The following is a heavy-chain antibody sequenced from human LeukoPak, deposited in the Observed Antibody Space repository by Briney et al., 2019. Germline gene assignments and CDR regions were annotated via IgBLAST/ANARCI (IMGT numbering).Heavy chain of an antibody. V-gene: IGHV3-30-3*01. CDR2: ISYDGSNK. J-gene: IGHJ4*02. D-gene: IGHD1-7*01. Sequence: PGRSLRLSCAASGFTFSSYAMHWVRQAPGKGLEWVAVISYDGSNKYYVDSVKGRFTISRDNAKNTLYLQMNSLRAEDTAVYYCARAGNYRFDYWGQGTLVTVSS. CDR3: ARAGNYRFDY. CDR1: GFTFSSYA.